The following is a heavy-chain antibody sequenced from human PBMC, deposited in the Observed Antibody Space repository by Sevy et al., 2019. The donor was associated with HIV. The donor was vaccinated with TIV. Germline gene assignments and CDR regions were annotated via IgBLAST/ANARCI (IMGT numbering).Heavy chain of an antibody. CDR1: GFTFSSYS. Sequence: GGSLRLSCAASGFTFSSYSMNWVRQAPGKGLEWVSSISSSSSYIYYADSVKGRFTISRDKAKNSLYLQMNSLRAEDTAVYYCARDDQAGQFDYWGQGTLVTVSS. CDR2: ISSSSSYI. D-gene: IGHD6-19*01. V-gene: IGHV3-21*01. J-gene: IGHJ4*02. CDR3: ARDDQAGQFDY.